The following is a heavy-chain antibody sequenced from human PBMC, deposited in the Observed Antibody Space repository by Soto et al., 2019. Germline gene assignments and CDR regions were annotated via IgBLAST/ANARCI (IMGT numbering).Heavy chain of an antibody. CDR3: TRVFGSSWYQAFFDY. Sequence: SETLSLTCSVSGDSINDKNWWTWLRQPPGKRLEWVGDIYHTGRSSYNPSLTSRVAMSVDKSKNQFSLKLISVTAEDTAVYYCTRVFGSSWYQAFFDYWGHGTLVTVSS. V-gene: IGHV4-4*02. D-gene: IGHD6-13*01. CDR2: IYHTGRS. CDR1: GDSINDKNW. J-gene: IGHJ4*01.